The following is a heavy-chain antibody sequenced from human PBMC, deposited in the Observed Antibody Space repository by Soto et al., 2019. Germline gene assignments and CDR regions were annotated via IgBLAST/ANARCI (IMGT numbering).Heavy chain of an antibody. D-gene: IGHD7-27*01. J-gene: IGHJ6*02. CDR2: INHSGST. CDR3: ARTGTRGRYYYYYYGMDV. V-gene: IGHV4-34*01. Sequence: SETLSLTCAVYGGSFSGYYWSWIRQPPGKGLEWIGEINHSGSTNYNPSLKSRVTISVDTSKNQFSLKLSSVTAADTAVYYCARTGTRGRYYYYYYGMDVWGQGTTVTV. CDR1: GGSFSGYY.